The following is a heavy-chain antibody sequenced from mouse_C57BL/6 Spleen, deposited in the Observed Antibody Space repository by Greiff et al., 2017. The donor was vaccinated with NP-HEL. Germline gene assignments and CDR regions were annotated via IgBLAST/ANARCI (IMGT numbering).Heavy chain of an antibody. CDR1: GYTFTDYY. J-gene: IGHJ2*01. D-gene: IGHD2-3*01. CDR3: ARQDGYIDY. Sequence: QVQLQQSGAELVRPGASVKLSCKASGYTFTDYYINWVKQRPGQGLEWIARIYPGSGNTYYNEKFKGKATLTAEKSSSTAYMQLSSLTSEDSAVYFCARQDGYIDYWGQGTTLTVSS. CDR2: IYPGSGNT. V-gene: IGHV1-76*01.